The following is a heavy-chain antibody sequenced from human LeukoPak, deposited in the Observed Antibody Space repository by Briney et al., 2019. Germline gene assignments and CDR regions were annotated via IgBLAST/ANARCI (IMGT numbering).Heavy chain of an antibody. D-gene: IGHD5-18*01. J-gene: IGHJ3*02. CDR3: ARGWIQLWSKDAFDI. CDR1: GFTFSRYW. Sequence: PGGSLRLSCAASGFTFSRYWMSWVRRAPGKGLEWVANIKQDGSEKYYVDSVKGRFTISRDNAKNSLYLQMNSLRAEDTAVYYCARGWIQLWSKDAFDIWGQETMVTVSS. CDR2: IKQDGSEK. V-gene: IGHV3-7*01.